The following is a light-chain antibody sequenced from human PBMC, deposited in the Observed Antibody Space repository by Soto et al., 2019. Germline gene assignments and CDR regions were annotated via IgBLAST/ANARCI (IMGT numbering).Light chain of an antibody. CDR2: EVS. V-gene: IGLV2-14*01. Sequence: QSALTQPASVSGSPGQSITISCTGTRSDVGSYNYVSWYQQHPGKAPKLMIYEVSNRPSGVSDRFSGSKSGNTASLTISGLQAEDEDDYYCSSYTISGTVVFGGGTKLTVL. CDR1: RSDVGSYNY. J-gene: IGLJ2*01. CDR3: SSYTISGTVV.